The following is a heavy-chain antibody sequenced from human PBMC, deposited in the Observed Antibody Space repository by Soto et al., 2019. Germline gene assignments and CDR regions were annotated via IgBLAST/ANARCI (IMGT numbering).Heavy chain of an antibody. CDR1: GYTFTSYY. D-gene: IGHD3-10*01. V-gene: IGHV1-46*01. J-gene: IGHJ4*02. Sequence: GASVKVSCKASGYTFTSYYMHWVRQAPGQGLEWMGIINPSGGSTSYAQKFQGRVTMTRDTSTSTVYMELSSLRSEDTAVYYCARDQESMVRGFVYFDYWGQGTLVTSPQ. CDR3: ARDQESMVRGFVYFDY. CDR2: INPSGGST.